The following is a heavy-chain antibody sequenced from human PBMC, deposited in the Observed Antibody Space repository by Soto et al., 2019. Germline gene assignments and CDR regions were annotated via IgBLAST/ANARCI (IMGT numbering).Heavy chain of an antibody. CDR2: INNDGSST. V-gene: IGHV3-74*01. Sequence: GSLRLSCAASGFTFSSYWMHWVRQAPGKGLVWVSHINNDGSSTTYADSVKGRFTISRDNAKNTLYLQMNSLRTEDTAVYYCARVPTYCSGGNCYSEGPDYWGQGTLVTVSS. CDR3: ARVPTYCSGGNCYSEGPDY. J-gene: IGHJ4*02. D-gene: IGHD2-15*01. CDR1: GFTFSSYW.